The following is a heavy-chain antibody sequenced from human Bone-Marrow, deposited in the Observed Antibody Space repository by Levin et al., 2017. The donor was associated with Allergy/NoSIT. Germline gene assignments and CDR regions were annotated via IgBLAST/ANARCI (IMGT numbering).Heavy chain of an antibody. CDR1: GFTFSNSW. V-gene: IGHV3-7*01. Sequence: GGSLRLSCAASGFTFSNSWMSWVRQAPGKGLEWVANIKEDGSEKYYVDSVKGRFTISRDYAKNFLFVQMNSLRVEDTAVYYCARDQFRRATIGARWFDRWGQGTLVTVSS. D-gene: IGHD5-24*01. J-gene: IGHJ5*02. CDR2: IKEDGSEK. CDR3: ARDQFRRATIGARWFDR.